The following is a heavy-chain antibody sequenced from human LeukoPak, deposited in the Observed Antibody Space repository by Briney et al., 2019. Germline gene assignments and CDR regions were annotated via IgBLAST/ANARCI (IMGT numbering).Heavy chain of an antibody. Sequence: SETLSLTCTVSGGSISSYYWSWIRQPPGKGLEWIGYIYYSGSTNYNPSLKSRVNISVDTSKNQFSLKLSSVTAADTAVYYCARTSGSRSRYFDYWGQGTLVTVSS. J-gene: IGHJ4*02. CDR3: ARTSGSRSRYFDY. D-gene: IGHD1-26*01. CDR2: IYYSGST. V-gene: IGHV4-59*01. CDR1: GGSISSYY.